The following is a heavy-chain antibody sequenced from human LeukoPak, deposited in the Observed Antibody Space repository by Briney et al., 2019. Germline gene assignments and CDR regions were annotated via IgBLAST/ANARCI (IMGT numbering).Heavy chain of an antibody. Sequence: PGRSLRLSCAASGFTFNTHGMHWVRQAPGKGLEWVAVIWYDGSQKYYVDSVKGRFTISRDYARNTLYLQMNSLGVEDTAMYYCARYEQRPGVTASDPWSQGTLVTVSS. V-gene: IGHV3-33*01. CDR2: IWYDGSQK. D-gene: IGHD2-21*02. CDR3: ARYEQRPGVTASDP. CDR1: GFTFNTHG. J-gene: IGHJ5*02.